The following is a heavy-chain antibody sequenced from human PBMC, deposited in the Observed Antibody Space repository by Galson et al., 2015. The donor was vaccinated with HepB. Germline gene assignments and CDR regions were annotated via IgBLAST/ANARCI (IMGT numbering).Heavy chain of an antibody. CDR1: GFTFSNAW. J-gene: IGHJ6*02. Sequence: SLRLSCAASGFTFSNAWMNWVRQAPGRGLEWVGRIKSQTDGGTVAYAAPVKGRFPISRGDSRNPLYLEMISLKPEDTAVYYCSAPVYYGSGSPPWGNYYAVDVWGQGTTVTVSS. D-gene: IGHD3-10*01. CDR2: IKSQTDGGTV. CDR3: SAPVYYGSGSPPWGNYYAVDV. V-gene: IGHV3-15*01.